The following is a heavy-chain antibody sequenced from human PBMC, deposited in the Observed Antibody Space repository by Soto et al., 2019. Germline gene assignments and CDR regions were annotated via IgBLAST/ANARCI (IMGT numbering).Heavy chain of an antibody. CDR1: GFTFGSYN. Sequence: GGSLRLSCAASGFTFGSYNMNWVRQAPGKGLEWVSAIGVSHSHIYYADSVKGRFTISRDDAKYSLYLQMNSLRAEDTAVYYCARDPGYSYGNTWGQGTLVTVSS. J-gene: IGHJ5*02. CDR2: IGVSHSHI. D-gene: IGHD5-18*01. CDR3: ARDPGYSYGNT. V-gene: IGHV3-21*01.